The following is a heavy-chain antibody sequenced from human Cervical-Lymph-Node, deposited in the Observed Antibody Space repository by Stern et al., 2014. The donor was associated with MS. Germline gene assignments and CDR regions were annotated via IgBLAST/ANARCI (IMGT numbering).Heavy chain of an antibody. Sequence: QITLKESGPALVKPTQSLTLTCTFSGFSLHTDGVAVGWIRQPPGKAPEWLAVIFWDDEKKYSPSLQTRLAISMDTSKNQLVLNMANMDPLDTGTYYCAHRRTAFYFFDYWGQGILVTVSS. CDR3: AHRRTAFYFFDY. CDR1: GFSLHTDGVA. J-gene: IGHJ4*02. D-gene: IGHD3-10*01. V-gene: IGHV2-5*02. CDR2: IFWDDEK.